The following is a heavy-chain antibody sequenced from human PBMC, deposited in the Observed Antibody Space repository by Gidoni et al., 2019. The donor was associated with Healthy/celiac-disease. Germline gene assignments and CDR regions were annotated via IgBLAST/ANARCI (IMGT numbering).Heavy chain of an antibody. CDR3: AKDSSSGVYYYYGMDV. V-gene: IGHV3-30*18. CDR2: RSYDGSNK. Sequence: QVQLVESGGGVVPPGRSLRLSCAASGFTFSSYGMHWVREAPGKGLEWVAVRSYDGSNKYYADSVKGRFTISRDNSKNTLYLQMNSLRAEDTAVYYCAKDSSSGVYYYYGMDVWGQGTTVTVSS. J-gene: IGHJ6*02. CDR1: GFTFSSYG. D-gene: IGHD6-6*01.